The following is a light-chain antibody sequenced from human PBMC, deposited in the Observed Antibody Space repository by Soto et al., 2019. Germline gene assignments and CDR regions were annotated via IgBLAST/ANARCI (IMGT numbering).Light chain of an antibody. Sequence: QSALSQPASVSGSPGQSIIISCTGTSSDVGGYNYVSWYQQHPGKAPKLMIYDVSNRPSGVSDRFSGSKSGNTASLIVSGLQPEDEADYYCCSYTGTNSPYVFGTGTKVTVL. CDR1: SSDVGGYNY. CDR2: DVS. V-gene: IGLV2-14*03. CDR3: CSYTGTNSPYV. J-gene: IGLJ1*01.